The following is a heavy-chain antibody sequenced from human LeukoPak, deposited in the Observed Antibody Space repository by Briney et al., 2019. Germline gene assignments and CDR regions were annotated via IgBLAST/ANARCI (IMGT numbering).Heavy chain of an antibody. CDR1: GFTFSSYW. V-gene: IGHV3-7*01. CDR2: IKQVGSEK. D-gene: IGHD5-18*01. CDR3: AREGCRGYSYGYDGTMDV. J-gene: IGHJ6*04. Sequence: SGGSLRLSCAASGFTFSSYWMSWVRQAPGEGLEWVANIKQVGSEKYYVDSVKGRFTISRDNAKNSLYLQMNSLRAEDTAVYYCAREGCRGYSYGYDGTMDVWGKGTPVTISS.